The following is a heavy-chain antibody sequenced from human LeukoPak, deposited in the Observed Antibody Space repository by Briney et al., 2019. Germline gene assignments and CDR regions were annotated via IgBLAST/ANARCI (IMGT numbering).Heavy chain of an antibody. CDR3: VTDLTTY. D-gene: IGHD3-9*01. Sequence: PGGSLRLSCAASGFTFSSYSMNWVRQAPGKGLEWLGLMKSKPDGETTIYAAPVKDRFIISRDDSTSTLYLQMNSLKTEDTGVYYCVTDLTTYWGQGTLVTVSS. V-gene: IGHV3-15*01. CDR1: GFTFSSYS. CDR2: MKSKPDGETT. J-gene: IGHJ4*02.